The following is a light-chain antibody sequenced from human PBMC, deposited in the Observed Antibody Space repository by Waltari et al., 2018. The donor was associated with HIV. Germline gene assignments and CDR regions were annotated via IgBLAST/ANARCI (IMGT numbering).Light chain of an antibody. Sequence: QSALTQPASVSGSPGQSITISCTGTSRDVGGYNYVSWYQQPPGKAPKLMIYDVSNRPSGVSNRFSGSKSGNTASLTISGLQAEDEADYYCSSYTSSSTPVFGGGTKLTVL. CDR1: SRDVGGYNY. CDR2: DVS. J-gene: IGLJ3*02. CDR3: SSYTSSSTPV. V-gene: IGLV2-14*01.